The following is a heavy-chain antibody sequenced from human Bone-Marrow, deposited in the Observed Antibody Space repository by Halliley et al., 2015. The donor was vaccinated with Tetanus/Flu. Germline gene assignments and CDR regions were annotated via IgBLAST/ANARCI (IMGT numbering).Heavy chain of an antibody. CDR2: ISGSGGST. V-gene: IGHV3-23*01. Sequence: SLRLSCAASRFTTTNYAMSWVRQAPGKGLEWVSGISGSGGSTVYADSVKGRFTISRDISEKTLYLQMNSVRADDTAIYYCATHPDVFLVPAAIGYFDYWGQGALVTGSS. J-gene: IGHJ4*02. CDR3: ATHPDVFLVPAAIGYFDY. D-gene: IGHD2-2*01. CDR1: RFTTTNYA.